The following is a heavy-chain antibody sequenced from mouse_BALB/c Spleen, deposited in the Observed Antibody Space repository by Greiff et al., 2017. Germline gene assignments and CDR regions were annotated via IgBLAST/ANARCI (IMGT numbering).Heavy chain of an antibody. J-gene: IGHJ4*01. CDR3: ARDRRDYNCAMDY. CDR1: GFTFSDYY. D-gene: IGHD2-4*01. V-gene: IGHV5-4*02. CDR2: ISDGGSYT. Sequence: EVQLVESGGGLVKPGGSLKLSCAASGFTFSDYYMYWVRQTPEKRLEWVATISDGGSYTYYPDSVKGRFTISRDNAKNNLYLQMSSLKSEDTAMYYCARDRRDYNCAMDYWGQGTSVTVSS.